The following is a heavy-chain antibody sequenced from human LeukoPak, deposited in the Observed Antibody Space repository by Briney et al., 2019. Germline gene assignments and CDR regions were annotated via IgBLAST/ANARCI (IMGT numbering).Heavy chain of an antibody. CDR1: GHTFTGYY. D-gene: IGHD1-26*01. J-gene: IGHJ6*02. Sequence: ASVKVSCKASGHTFTGYYMHWVRQAPGQGLEWMGWINPNSCGTNYAQKFQGRVTLTRDTSISTAYMELSRLRSDDTAVYYCARESDRGSYYYCGMDVWGQGTTVTVSS. V-gene: IGHV1-2*02. CDR2: INPNSCGT. CDR3: ARESDRGSYYYCGMDV.